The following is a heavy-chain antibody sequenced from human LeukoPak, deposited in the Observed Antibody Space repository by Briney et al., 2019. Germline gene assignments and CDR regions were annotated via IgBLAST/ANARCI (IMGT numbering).Heavy chain of an antibody. CDR2: IYYSGST. V-gene: IGHV4-59*01. CDR3: ARVAYCSSSSCYRALDS. D-gene: IGHD2-2*02. CDR1: GGSISSYS. Sequence: SETLSLXCTVSGGSISSYSWSWLRQPPGEGLEWIGYIYYSGSTNYNPSLKSRVTISVDSSKNQFSLKLSSVTAADTAVYYCARVAYCSSSSCYRALDSWGQGTLVTVSS. J-gene: IGHJ4*02.